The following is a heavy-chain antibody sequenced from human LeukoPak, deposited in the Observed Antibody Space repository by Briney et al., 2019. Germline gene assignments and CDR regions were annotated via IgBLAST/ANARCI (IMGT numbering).Heavy chain of an antibody. Sequence: PGGSLRLSCTASGLTFGDYVMSWVRQAPGKGLEWVGFIRSKPYGGTTEYAASVKGRFIISRDDSKTIAYLQMNSVKSEDTAVYYCTTGSATGTGSGYWGQGTLVTVSS. J-gene: IGHJ4*02. D-gene: IGHD6-13*01. CDR1: GLTFGDYV. CDR2: IRSKPYGGTT. V-gene: IGHV3-49*04. CDR3: TTGSATGTGSGY.